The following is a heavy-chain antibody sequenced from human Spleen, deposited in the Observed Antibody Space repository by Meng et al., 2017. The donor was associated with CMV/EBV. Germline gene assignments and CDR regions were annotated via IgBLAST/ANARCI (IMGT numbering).Heavy chain of an antibody. CDR3: ALISIYPPIDY. D-gene: IGHD5/OR15-5a*01. V-gene: IGHV3-30*04. J-gene: IGHJ4*02. Sequence: GESLKISCAASGFTFSSYAMHWVRQAPGKGLEWVAVISYDGSNKYYADSVKGRFTISRDNAQNSLYLQLNSLRPDDTAVYYCALISIYPPIDYWGQGIRVTVSS. CDR1: GFTFSSYA. CDR2: ISYDGSNK.